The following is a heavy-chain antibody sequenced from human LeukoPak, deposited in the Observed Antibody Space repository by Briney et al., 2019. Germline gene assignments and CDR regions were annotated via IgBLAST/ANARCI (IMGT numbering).Heavy chain of an antibody. Sequence: GGSLRLSCAASGFTFSSYAMHWVRQAPGKGLEWVAVISYDGSNKYYADSVKGRFTISRDNAKNSLYLQMNSLRAEDTAVYYCARDWRDGDHEIPFDYWGLGTLVTVSS. CDR3: ARDWRDGDHEIPFDY. J-gene: IGHJ4*02. D-gene: IGHD4-17*01. CDR1: GFTFSSYA. CDR2: ISYDGSNK. V-gene: IGHV3-30*04.